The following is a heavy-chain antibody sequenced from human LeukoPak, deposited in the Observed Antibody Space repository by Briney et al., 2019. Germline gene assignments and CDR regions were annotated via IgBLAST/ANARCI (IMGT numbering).Heavy chain of an antibody. V-gene: IGHV3-48*01. Sequence: GGSLRLSCAASGFTFSSYSMNWVRQAPGKGLEWVSYISSSSSTIYYADSVKGRFTISRDNAKNSLYLQMNSLRAEDTAVYYCARDWTPQLYSSGWRGHGMVVWGQGTTVTVSS. CDR3: ARDWTPQLYSSGWRGHGMVV. D-gene: IGHD6-19*01. J-gene: IGHJ6*02. CDR1: GFTFSSYS. CDR2: ISSSSSTI.